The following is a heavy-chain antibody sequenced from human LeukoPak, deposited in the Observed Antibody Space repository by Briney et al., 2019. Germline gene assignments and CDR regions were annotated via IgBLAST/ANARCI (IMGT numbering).Heavy chain of an antibody. Sequence: GGSLRLSCAASGFTFSSYSMNWVRQAPGKGLEWVSYISSSSSTIYYADSVKGRFTISRDNAKNSLYLQMNSLRAEDTAVYYCARDSSQYYDFWSGHYYYYYMDVWGKETTVTVSS. D-gene: IGHD3-3*01. CDR3: ARDSSQYYDFWSGHYYYYYMDV. CDR1: GFTFSSYS. CDR2: ISSSSSTI. V-gene: IGHV3-48*01. J-gene: IGHJ6*03.